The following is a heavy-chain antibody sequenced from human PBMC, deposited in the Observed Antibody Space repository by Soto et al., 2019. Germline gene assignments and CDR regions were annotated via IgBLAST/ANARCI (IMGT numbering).Heavy chain of an antibody. Sequence: GESLKISCKGSGYRFTSYWIGWVRQMPGKGLEWMGIIYLGDSNTRYSPSFQGQVTISADKSISTAYLQWSSLKASDTAIYYCARQEYCSSTSCYTVDSWGQGTLVTVYS. CDR2: IYLGDSNT. V-gene: IGHV5-51*01. CDR1: GYRFTSYW. CDR3: ARQEYCSSTSCYTVDS. D-gene: IGHD2-2*02. J-gene: IGHJ4*02.